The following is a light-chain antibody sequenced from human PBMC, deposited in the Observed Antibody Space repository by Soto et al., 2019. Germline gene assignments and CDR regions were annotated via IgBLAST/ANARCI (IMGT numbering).Light chain of an antibody. CDR2: GNS. CDR1: SSNIGAGYD. J-gene: IGLJ1*01. Sequence: QSALTQPPSVSGAPGQRVTISCTGSSSNIGAGYDVHWYQQLPGTAPKLLIYGNSNRPSGVPDRFSGSKSGTSASLAITGLQAEDEADYYCQSYDNSLRVFGTGTKVTVL. V-gene: IGLV1-40*01. CDR3: QSYDNSLRV.